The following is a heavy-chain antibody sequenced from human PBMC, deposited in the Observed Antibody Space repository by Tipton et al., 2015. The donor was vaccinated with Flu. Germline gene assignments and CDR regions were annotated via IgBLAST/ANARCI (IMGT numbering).Heavy chain of an antibody. Sequence: RSLRLSCTVSGASISTGDYYWSWIRQPAGKGLEGIGRIYTSGSTNYNPSLKSRVTISVDTSKNQFYLKLSSVTAADTAVYYCASYGDYDYWGQGTRVTVSS. V-gene: IGHV4-61*02. J-gene: IGHJ4*02. D-gene: IGHD4-17*01. CDR1: GASISTGDYY. CDR2: IYTSGST. CDR3: ASYGDYDY.